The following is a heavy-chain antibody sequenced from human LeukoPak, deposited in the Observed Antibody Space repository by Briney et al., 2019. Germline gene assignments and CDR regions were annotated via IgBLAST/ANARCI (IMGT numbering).Heavy chain of an antibody. D-gene: IGHD3-10*01. CDR1: GYSISSGYY. Sequence: SETLSLTCTVSGYSISSGYYWGWIRQPPGKGLEWIGSIYHSGSTYYNPSPKSRVTISVDTSKNQFSLKLSSVTAADTAVYYCARAPRGDSNWFDPWGQGTLVTVSS. CDR2: IYHSGST. V-gene: IGHV4-38-2*02. CDR3: ARAPRGDSNWFDP. J-gene: IGHJ5*02.